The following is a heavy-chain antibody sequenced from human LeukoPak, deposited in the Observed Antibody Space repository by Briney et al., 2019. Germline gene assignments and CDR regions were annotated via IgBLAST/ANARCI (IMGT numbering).Heavy chain of an antibody. J-gene: IGHJ6*02. CDR2: IIPIFGTA. D-gene: IGHD4-17*01. CDR3: ARSTTVTTSPYYYYGMDV. Sequence: SVKVSCKASGGTFSSYAISWVRQAPGQGREWMGGIIPIFGTANYAQKFQGRVTITADESTSTAYMELSSLRSEDTAVYYCARSTTVTTSPYYYYGMDVWGQGTTVTVSS. CDR1: GGTFSSYA. V-gene: IGHV1-69*13.